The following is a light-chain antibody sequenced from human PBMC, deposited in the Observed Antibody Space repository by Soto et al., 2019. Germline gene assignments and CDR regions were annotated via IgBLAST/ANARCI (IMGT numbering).Light chain of an antibody. CDR1: SSDVGNYNY. J-gene: IGLJ2*01. CDR3: SSYAGGNNLL. V-gene: IGLV2-8*01. CDR2: DVN. Sequence: QSALTQPPSASGSPGQSVTISCTGTSSDVGNYNYVSWYQKHPGKAPKLMIYDVNKRPSGVPDRFSSSKSGNTASLTVSGLQADDEAEYYCSSYAGGNNLLFGGGTKVTVL.